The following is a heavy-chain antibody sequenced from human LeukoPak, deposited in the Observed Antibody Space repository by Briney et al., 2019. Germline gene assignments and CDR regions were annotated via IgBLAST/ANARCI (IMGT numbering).Heavy chain of an antibody. CDR2: IDSSSSTI. CDR3: ARGGARSSSYYYYGMDV. D-gene: IGHD6-13*01. CDR1: GFDFSTYS. J-gene: IGHJ6*02. Sequence: GGSLRLSCAASGFDFSTYSMHWVRRAPGRGLEWLSYIDSSSSTIYYADSVKGRFTISRDNAKNSLYLQMNGLRAEDTAVFYCARGGARSSSYYYYGMDVWGLGTTVTVSS. V-gene: IGHV3-48*01.